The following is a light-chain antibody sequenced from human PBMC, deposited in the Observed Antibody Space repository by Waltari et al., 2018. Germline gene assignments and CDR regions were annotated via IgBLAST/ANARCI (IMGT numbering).Light chain of an antibody. V-gene: IGLV1-40*01. CDR3: QSYDSSLSGGV. J-gene: IGLJ2*01. CDR1: SSNIGAGYD. CDR2: GNS. Sequence: QSVLTQPPSVSGAPGQRVTISCTGSSSNIGAGYDVNWYQQLPGTAPKLLIYGNSNRPSGVPDRFSGSKSGTSASLAITGLQAEDEADYYCQSYDSSLSGGVFGGGTKLTVL.